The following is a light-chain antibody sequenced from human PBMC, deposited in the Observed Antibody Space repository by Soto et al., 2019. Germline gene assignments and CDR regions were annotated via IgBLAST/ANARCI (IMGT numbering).Light chain of an antibody. Sequence: QSVLTQPRSVSGSPGQSVTISCSGTSSDVXXYNYVSWYQQYPGKAPKLMIYDVSKRPSGVPDRYSRSKSGNTASLTITGLQAEDEADYYCSSYAGRYTYVFGTGTKVTVL. CDR3: SSYAGRYTYV. CDR1: SSDVXXYNY. V-gene: IGLV2-11*01. CDR2: DVS. J-gene: IGLJ1*01.